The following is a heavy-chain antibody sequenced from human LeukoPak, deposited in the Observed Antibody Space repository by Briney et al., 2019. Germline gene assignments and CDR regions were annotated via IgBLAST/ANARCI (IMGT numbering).Heavy chain of an antibody. D-gene: IGHD2-15*01. Sequence: SETLSLTCAVYGGSFSGYYWSWIRQPPGKGLERIGEINHSGSTNYNPSLKSRVTISVDTSKNQFSLKLSSVTAADTAVYYCARGGVLNGCSGGSCYVNYWGQGTLVTVSS. CDR1: GGSFSGYY. CDR2: INHSGST. J-gene: IGHJ4*02. V-gene: IGHV4-34*01. CDR3: ARGGVLNGCSGGSCYVNY.